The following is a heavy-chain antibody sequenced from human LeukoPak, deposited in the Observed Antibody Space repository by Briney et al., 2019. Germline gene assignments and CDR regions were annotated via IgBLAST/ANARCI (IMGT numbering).Heavy chain of an antibody. D-gene: IGHD3-22*01. CDR1: GFTFSSYG. J-gene: IGHJ6*02. CDR2: IWYDGTNT. CDR3: AKHHDSSGYYPYYYYYYGMDV. V-gene: IGHV3-33*06. Sequence: GRSLRLSCAASGFTFSSYGMHWVRQAPGKGLEWVAVIWYDGTNTYYADSVKGRFTISRDNSKNTLYLQMNSLRAEDTAVYYCAKHHDSSGYYPYYYYYYGMDVWGQGTTVTVSS.